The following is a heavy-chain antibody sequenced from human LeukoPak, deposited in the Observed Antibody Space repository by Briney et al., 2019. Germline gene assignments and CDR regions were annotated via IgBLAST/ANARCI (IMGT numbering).Heavy chain of an antibody. CDR3: ARVRDGYNDAYDI. V-gene: IGHV1-18*01. Sequence: ASVKVSCKASGYTFTSYGISWVRQAPGQGLEWMGWISAYNGNTNYAQNFQARVTMTRDTSTSTVYMELSSLRSEDTVVYYCARVRDGYNDAYDIWGQGTMVTVPS. J-gene: IGHJ3*02. CDR2: ISAYNGNT. D-gene: IGHD5-24*01. CDR1: GYTFTSYG.